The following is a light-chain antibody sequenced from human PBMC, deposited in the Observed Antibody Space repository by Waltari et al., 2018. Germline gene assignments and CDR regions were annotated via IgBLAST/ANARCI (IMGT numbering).Light chain of an antibody. CDR1: SSDVGGYNY. V-gene: IGLV2-8*01. Sequence: QSALNQPPSASGSHGKSVTIPCTGTSSDVGGYNYVSWYQQHPGKAPKLLIYGVDKRPSGVPARFSGSKSGNTASLTVSGLQAEDEADYYCNSYAGSNNLGVFGGGTKLTVL. J-gene: IGLJ3*02. CDR3: NSYAGSNNLGV. CDR2: GVD.